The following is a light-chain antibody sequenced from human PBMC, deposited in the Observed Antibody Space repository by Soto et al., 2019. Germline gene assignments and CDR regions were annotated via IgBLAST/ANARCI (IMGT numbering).Light chain of an antibody. Sequence: EFVLPQSPGTLSLSPGERATLSCSAIQTVRNNYLAWYQQKPGQAPRLLIYDASSRATGIPDRFSGSGSGTDFSLIIGRLEPEDFAVYICQQYGASPWTFGQGTKVDIK. CDR3: QQYGASPWT. CDR2: DAS. CDR1: QTVRNNY. V-gene: IGKV3-20*01. J-gene: IGKJ1*01.